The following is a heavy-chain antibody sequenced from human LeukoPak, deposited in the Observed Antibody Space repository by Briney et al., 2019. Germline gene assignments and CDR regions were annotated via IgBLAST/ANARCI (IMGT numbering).Heavy chain of an antibody. CDR2: INQDGSEQ. CDR1: GFPFSDYW. Sequence: PGGSLRLSCAASGFPFSDYWMDWVRQAPGKGMEWVANINQDGSEQYYAASVKGRFTISRDNAKNSLYLQMNILRAEDTAVYYCARRRYFDYWGQGTLVTVSS. J-gene: IGHJ4*02. V-gene: IGHV3-7*01. CDR3: ARRRYFDY.